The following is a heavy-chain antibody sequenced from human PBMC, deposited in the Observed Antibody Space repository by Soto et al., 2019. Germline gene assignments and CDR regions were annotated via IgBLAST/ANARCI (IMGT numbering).Heavy chain of an antibody. J-gene: IGHJ4*02. Sequence: SSETLSLTCAVYGGSFSGYYWSWIRQPPGKGLEWIGEINHSGSTNYNPSLKSRVTISVDTSKNQFSLKLSSVTAADTAVYYCAGRRSHTRTREGGFDYWGQGTLVTVSS. D-gene: IGHD1-26*01. CDR1: GGSFSGYY. V-gene: IGHV4-34*01. CDR3: AGRRSHTRTREGGFDY. CDR2: INHSGST.